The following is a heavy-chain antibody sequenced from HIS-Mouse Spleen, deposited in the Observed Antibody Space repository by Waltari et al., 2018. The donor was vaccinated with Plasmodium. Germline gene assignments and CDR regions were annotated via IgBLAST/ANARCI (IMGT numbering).Heavy chain of an antibody. CDR3: AREDILTGYYNDYWYFDL. Sequence: EVQLVESGGGLVKPGGSLRLSCAASGFTFSYYRMNWVRQAPGKGLEWGSSISISSSYIYYADSVKGRFTISRDNAKNSLYLQMNSLRAEDTAVYYCAREDILTGYYNDYWYFDLWGRGSLVTVSS. V-gene: IGHV3-21*01. CDR2: ISISSSYI. J-gene: IGHJ2*01. D-gene: IGHD3-9*01. CDR1: GFTFSYYR.